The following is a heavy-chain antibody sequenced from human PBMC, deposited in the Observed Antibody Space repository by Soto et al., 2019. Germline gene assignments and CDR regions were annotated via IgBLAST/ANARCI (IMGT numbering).Heavy chain of an antibody. CDR1: GVSISSGGYS. CDR3: ARGNVVAIDY. J-gene: IGHJ4*02. V-gene: IGHV4-30-2*01. D-gene: IGHD2-21*01. CDR2: IYHSGST. Sequence: SETLSLTCAVSGVSISSGGYSWGWIRQPPGKGLEWIGYIYHSGSTYYNPSLKSRVTISVDRSKNQFSLKLSSVTAADTAVYYCARGNVVAIDYWGQGTLVTVSS.